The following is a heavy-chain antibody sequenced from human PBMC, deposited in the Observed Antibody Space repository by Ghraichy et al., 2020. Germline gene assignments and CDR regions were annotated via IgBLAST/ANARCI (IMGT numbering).Heavy chain of an antibody. CDR2: IYYSGST. CDR3: ARRGNYYDSSGPYFDS. J-gene: IGHJ4*02. D-gene: IGHD3-22*01. V-gene: IGHV4-59*01. Sequence: SQTLSLTCTVSGDSISSYYWSWIRLPPGKGLEWIGYIYYSGSTHYNPSLKSRVTISLDTSKNQFSLKLSSVTAADTAVYYYARRGNYYDSSGPYFDSWGQGTLVTVSS. CDR1: GDSISSYY.